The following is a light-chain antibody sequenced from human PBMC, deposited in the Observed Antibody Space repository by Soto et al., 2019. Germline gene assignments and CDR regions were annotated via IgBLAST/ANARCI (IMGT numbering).Light chain of an antibody. CDR3: QQRNNWPIT. CDR2: GAS. J-gene: IGKJ5*01. CDR1: QSFRGL. Sequence: EVVLTQSPVTPSLSPGERAPLSCRASQSFRGLLAWYQQKPGQAPRLLMFGASIRDTGIPDRFSGSGSGTDFTLTISSLEPEDFAVYYCQQRNNWPITFGQGTRLEIK. V-gene: IGKV3-11*01.